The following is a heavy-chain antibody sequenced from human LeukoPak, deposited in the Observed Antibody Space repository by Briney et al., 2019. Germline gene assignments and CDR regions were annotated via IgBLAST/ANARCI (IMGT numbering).Heavy chain of an antibody. CDR1: GGGFTFSSHA. CDR3: AGFFYDNSGDAFDI. CDR2: LIPIYGSP. Sequence: SVKVSCKASGGGFTFSSHAISWVRQAPEQGLEWMGGLIPIYGSPNYAQKFQGRLTITSDESTRTVYMELSSLRPEDSAVHYCAGFFYDNSGDAFDIWGQGTMVTVSS. V-gene: IGHV1-69*13. J-gene: IGHJ3*02. D-gene: IGHD3-22*01.